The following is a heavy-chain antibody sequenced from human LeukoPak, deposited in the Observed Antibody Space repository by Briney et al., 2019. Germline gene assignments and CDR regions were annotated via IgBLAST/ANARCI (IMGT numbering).Heavy chain of an antibody. J-gene: IGHJ4*02. CDR3: ARERADYYDSSGPRKNFGY. D-gene: IGHD3-22*01. CDR1: GYXFTGYY. V-gene: IGHV1-2*02. CDR2: INPNSGGT. Sequence: ASVKVSCKASGYXFTGYYMHWVRQAPGQGLEWMGWINPNSGGTNYAQKFQGRVTMTRDTSISTAYMELSTLRSDDTAVYYCARERADYYDSSGPRKNFGYWGQGTLVTVSS.